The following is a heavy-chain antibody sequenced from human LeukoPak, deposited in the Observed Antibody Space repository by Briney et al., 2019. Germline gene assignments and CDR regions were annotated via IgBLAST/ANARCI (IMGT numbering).Heavy chain of an antibody. J-gene: IGHJ5*02. Sequence: SETLSLTCAVYGGSFSGYYWSWSRQPPGEGLEWIGEINHSGRTNYNPSLKSRVTISVDTSKNQFSLKLSSVTAADTAVYYCARENPYSSSWYLRRERYWFDPWGQGTLVTVSS. CDR2: INHSGRT. D-gene: IGHD6-13*01. V-gene: IGHV4-34*01. CDR1: GGSFSGYY. CDR3: ARENPYSSSWYLRRERYWFDP.